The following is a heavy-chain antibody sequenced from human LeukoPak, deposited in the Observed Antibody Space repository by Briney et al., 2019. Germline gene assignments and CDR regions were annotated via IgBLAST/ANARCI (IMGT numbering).Heavy chain of an antibody. V-gene: IGHV4-59*01. D-gene: IGHD3-10*01. CDR3: ARVVGSSELLWFGELFPTRYYFDY. CDR2: IYYSGIT. J-gene: IGHJ4*02. CDR1: GGSISSYY. Sequence: SETLSLTCTVSGGSISSYYWSWLRQPPGKGLEWIGFIYYSGITDYNPSLKGRVTISVDTSKNHFSLRLSSVTAADTAVYYCARVVGSSELLWFGELFPTRYYFDYWGQGTLVTVSS.